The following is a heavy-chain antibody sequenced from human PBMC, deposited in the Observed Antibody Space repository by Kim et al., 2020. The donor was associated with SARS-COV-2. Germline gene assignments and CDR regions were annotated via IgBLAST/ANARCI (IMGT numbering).Heavy chain of an antibody. D-gene: IGHD6-19*01. CDR2: INQDGSAK. V-gene: IGHV3-7*03. CDR3: ASGLVVAGTGRTIY. Sequence: GGSLRLSCAASGFTFSGYWMSWVRQAPGQGLEWVATINQDGSAKYSVDSVKGRFTFSRDNAKSSLYLQMNSLRAEDTAVYYCASGLVVAGTGRTIYWGQGTLVTVSS. CDR1: GFTFSGYW. J-gene: IGHJ4*02.